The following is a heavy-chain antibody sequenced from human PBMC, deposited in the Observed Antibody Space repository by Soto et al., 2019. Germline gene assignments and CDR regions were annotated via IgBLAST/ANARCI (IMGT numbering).Heavy chain of an antibody. J-gene: IGHJ6*02. CDR2: IYYSGST. CDR1: GGSISSYY. Sequence: QVQLQESGPGLVKPSETLSLTCTVSGGSISSYYWSWIRQPPGKGLEWIGYIYYSGSTNYNPSLKSRVTISVDTSKNQFSLKLSSVTAADTAVYYCARDVYCISTSCHYMDVWGQGTTVTVSS. CDR3: ARDVYCISTSCHYMDV. D-gene: IGHD2-2*01. V-gene: IGHV4-59*01.